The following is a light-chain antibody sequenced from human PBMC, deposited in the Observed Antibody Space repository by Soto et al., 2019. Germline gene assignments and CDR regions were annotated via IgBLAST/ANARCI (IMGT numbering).Light chain of an antibody. CDR3: QHYQSGHPIA. V-gene: IGKV3-20*01. CDR1: QSVGTR. Sequence: EIVLTQSPDTLSLSTGERATLSCRAAQSVGTRLAWYQHKTGQAPRLLISGASSRATGIPDRFTGSGSETSFTLTISRLEPEDFALYYCQHYQSGHPIAFGQGTLLEIK. J-gene: IGKJ5*01. CDR2: GAS.